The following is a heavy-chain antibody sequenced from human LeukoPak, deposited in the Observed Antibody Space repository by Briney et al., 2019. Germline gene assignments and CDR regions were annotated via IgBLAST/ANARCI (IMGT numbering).Heavy chain of an antibody. CDR3: AKGFGAFDI. CDR2: IYTSGST. CDR1: GGSISSGSYY. D-gene: IGHD3-10*01. Sequence: SQTLSLTCTVSGGSISSGSYYWSWIRQPAGKGLEWIGRIYTSGSTNYNPSLKSRVTISVDTSKNQFSLKLSSVTAADTAVYYCAKGFGAFDIWGQGTMVTVSS. V-gene: IGHV4-61*02. J-gene: IGHJ3*02.